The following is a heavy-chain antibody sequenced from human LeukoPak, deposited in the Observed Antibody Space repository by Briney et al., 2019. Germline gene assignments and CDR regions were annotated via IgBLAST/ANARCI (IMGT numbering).Heavy chain of an antibody. CDR3: AKEGAARQFDY. J-gene: IGHJ4*02. CDR2: ISWNSGSI. D-gene: IGHD6-6*01. CDR1: GFTFDDYA. Sequence: GGSLRLSCAASGFTFDDYAMHWVRQAPGKGLEWVSGISWNSGSIGYADSVKGRFTISRDNAKNSLYLQMNSLRAEDTALYYCAKEGAARQFDYWGQGTLVTVSS. V-gene: IGHV3-9*01.